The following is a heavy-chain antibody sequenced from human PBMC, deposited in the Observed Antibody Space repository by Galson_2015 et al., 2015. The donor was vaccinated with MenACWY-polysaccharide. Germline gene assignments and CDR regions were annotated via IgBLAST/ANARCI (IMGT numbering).Heavy chain of an antibody. V-gene: IGHV4-39*01. J-gene: IGHJ4*02. CDR3: ARQGGSGRSHDY. Sequence: SETLSLTCTVSGGSISSSSYYWGWIRQPPGKGLEWIGTIYYGGSTYYNPSLKSRVTISVDTSKNQFSLKLTSVTAADTAVYYCARQGGSGRSHDYWGQRTLVTVSS. CDR2: IYYGGST. D-gene: IGHD5-12*01. CDR1: GGSISSSSYY.